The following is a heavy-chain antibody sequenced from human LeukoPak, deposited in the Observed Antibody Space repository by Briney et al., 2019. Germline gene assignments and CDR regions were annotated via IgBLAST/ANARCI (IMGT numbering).Heavy chain of an antibody. Sequence: KPGGSLRLSCAASGXSFSDHYMSWIRQAPGKGLEWVSYISSSRSFTNYADSVKGRFTISRDTAKNSLYLQMNSLRAEDTAVYYCARLRGYSYGLDYWGQGILVTVSS. CDR3: ARLRGYSYGLDY. CDR2: ISSSRSFT. V-gene: IGHV3-11*03. D-gene: IGHD5-18*01. J-gene: IGHJ4*02. CDR1: GXSFSDHY.